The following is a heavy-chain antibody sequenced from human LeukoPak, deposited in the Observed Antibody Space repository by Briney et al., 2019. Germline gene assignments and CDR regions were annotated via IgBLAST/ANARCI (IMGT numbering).Heavy chain of an antibody. J-gene: IGHJ4*02. Sequence: SETLSLTCTVSGGSISSYYWSWIRQPPGKGLEWIGYIYYSGSTNYNPSPKSRVTISVDTSKNQFSLKLSSVTAADTAVYYCASVYVDTAMVFDYWGQGTLVTVSS. D-gene: IGHD5-18*01. CDR2: IYYSGST. CDR1: GGSISSYY. V-gene: IGHV4-59*01. CDR3: ASVYVDTAMVFDY.